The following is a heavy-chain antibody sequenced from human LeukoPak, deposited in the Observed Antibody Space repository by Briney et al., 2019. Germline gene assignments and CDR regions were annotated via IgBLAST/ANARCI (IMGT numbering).Heavy chain of an antibody. D-gene: IGHD3-10*01. J-gene: IGHJ6*03. CDR1: VRPINSYF. Sequence: SETLSHTLTASVRPINSYFWSLIRAPPRKGLEWIGDIYYYWSTPFNPALQNRSNMTRDTSNKPFSLKPDPLTPASTAIYCSGSTTYNPSIKSTVPTSVDTSNNQFSLKLSSVTAADTAVYYCATIINITMIDNYYMDVWGTGTTVTVSS. V-gene: IGHV4-59*08. CDR3: GSTTYNPSIKSTVPTSVDTSNNQFSLKLSSVTAADTAVYYCATIINITMIDNYYMDV. CDR2: IYYYWST.